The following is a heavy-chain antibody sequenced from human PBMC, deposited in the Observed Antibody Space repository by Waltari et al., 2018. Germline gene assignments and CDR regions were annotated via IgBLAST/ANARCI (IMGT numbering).Heavy chain of an antibody. Sequence: QVQLVESGGGVVQRGTSLRLSCATSGFTFSSSSMHWVRQLPGKGLEWVTYIWYDGTTKYYADSVKGRFTISRDNSKNTLYLQMNSLGAEDTAVYYCARLPAPYTTSSLLETWGQGTLVTVSS. D-gene: IGHD3-16*01. CDR1: GFTFSSSS. CDR3: ARLPAPYTTSSLLET. CDR2: IWYDGTTK. V-gene: IGHV3-33*01. J-gene: IGHJ4*02.